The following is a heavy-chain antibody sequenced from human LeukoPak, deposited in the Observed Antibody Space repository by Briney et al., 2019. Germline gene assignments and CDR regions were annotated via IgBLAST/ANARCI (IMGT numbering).Heavy chain of an antibody. CDR1: GFTFSSYA. D-gene: IGHD3-22*01. V-gene: IGHV3-23*01. Sequence: GGSLRLSWAASGFTFSSYAMSLVRQAPGKGLEWVSSVSGSGGYTYYAGSVKGRFTISRDNSKNTLYLQMNSLRAEDTAIYYCAKDRPNYYDSSGHYYRRDGDYWGQGTLVTVSS. CDR3: AKDRPNYYDSSGHYYRRDGDY. CDR2: VSGSGGYT. J-gene: IGHJ4*02.